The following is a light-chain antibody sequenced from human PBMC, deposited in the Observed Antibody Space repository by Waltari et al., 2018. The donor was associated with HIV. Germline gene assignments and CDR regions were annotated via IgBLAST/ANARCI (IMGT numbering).Light chain of an antibody. Sequence: QSALTQPASVSGSPGQSITISCTGTSSDVGGYNYVSWYQQHPDKAPKLMIYDVSNRPAWVFKRFSGSRSGNTASLTISGLQAEDEADYYCSSYTSSSTLEVFGGGTKLTVL. CDR2: DVS. J-gene: IGLJ3*02. CDR3: SSYTSSSTLEV. CDR1: SSDVGGYNY. V-gene: IGLV2-14*03.